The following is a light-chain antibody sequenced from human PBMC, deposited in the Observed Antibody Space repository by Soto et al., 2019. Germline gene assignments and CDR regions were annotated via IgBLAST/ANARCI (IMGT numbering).Light chain of an antibody. J-gene: IGKJ4*01. CDR2: DTS. V-gene: IGKV3-11*01. CDR3: QQRSNWLT. CDR1: QSVARF. Sequence: EIVLTQSPATLSLSPGERATLSCRASQSVARFLAWYQQKPGQAPRLLIYDTSNRATGIPARFSGSGSGTDFTLTFSSLEPEDFAVYYCQQRSNWLTFGGGTKVDIK.